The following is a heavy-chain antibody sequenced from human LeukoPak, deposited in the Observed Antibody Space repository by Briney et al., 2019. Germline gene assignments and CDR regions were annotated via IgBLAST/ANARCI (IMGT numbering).Heavy chain of an antibody. D-gene: IGHD4-17*01. J-gene: IGHJ6*03. V-gene: IGHV3-23*01. CDR2: ISGSGYST. CDR3: AKYYGDDPDYYYYMDV. Sequence: GGSLRLSCAASGFTFSHYGMSWVRQAPGKGLEWVSAISGSGYSTYYADSVKGRFTISRDNSKNTLYLQMNSLRAEDTAVYYCAKYYGDDPDYYYYMDVWGEGTTVTISS. CDR1: GFTFSHYG.